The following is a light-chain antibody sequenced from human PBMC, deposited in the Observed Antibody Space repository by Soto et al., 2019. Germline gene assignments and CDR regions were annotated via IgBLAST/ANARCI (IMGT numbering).Light chain of an antibody. CDR2: QDS. CDR1: VLAKKY. Sequence: SYELTQPSSVSVSPGQTARITCSGDVLAKKYARWFQQKPGQAPVLVIYQDSERPSGIPERFSGSSSGTTVTLTISGAQVEDEANYYCYSAADSLGVFGGGTKVTVL. CDR3: YSAADSLGV. J-gene: IGLJ2*01. V-gene: IGLV3-27*01.